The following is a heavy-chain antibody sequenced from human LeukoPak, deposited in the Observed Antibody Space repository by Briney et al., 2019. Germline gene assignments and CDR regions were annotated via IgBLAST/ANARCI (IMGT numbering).Heavy chain of an antibody. CDR1: GDTFTDYY. J-gene: IGHJ2*01. CDR3: ARDPRLSSGYSTGILWYFDL. CDR2: INPNGGST. V-gene: IGHV1-46*01. Sequence: GASATVSCKPSGDTFTDYYMHWVRQAPGQGLEWMGIINPNGGSTSYAQKFQGRVTMTRDTSTSTVFMELSSLRSEDTAVYYCARDPRLSSGYSTGILWYFDLWGRGTLVTVSS. D-gene: IGHD3-22*01.